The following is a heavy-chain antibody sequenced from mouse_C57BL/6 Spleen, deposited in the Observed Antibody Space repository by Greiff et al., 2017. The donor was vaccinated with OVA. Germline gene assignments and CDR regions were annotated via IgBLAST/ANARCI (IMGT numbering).Heavy chain of an antibody. J-gene: IGHJ4*01. V-gene: IGHV1-55*01. D-gene: IGHD3-2*02. Sequence: VQLQQPGAELVKPGASVKMSCKASGYTFTSYWITWVKQRPGQGLEWIGDIYPGSGSTNYNEKFKSKATLTVDTSSSTAYMQLSSLTSEDSAVYYCARYLTAQAYYYAMDYWGQGTSVTVSS. CDR3: ARYLTAQAYYYAMDY. CDR1: GYTFTSYW. CDR2: IYPGSGST.